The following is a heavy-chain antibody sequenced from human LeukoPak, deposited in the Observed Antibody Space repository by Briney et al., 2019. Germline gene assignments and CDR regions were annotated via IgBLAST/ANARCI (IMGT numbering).Heavy chain of an antibody. CDR1: GFTFSSYW. D-gene: IGHD3-10*01. CDR2: IKQDGSEK. CDR3: ARERQPGDY. V-gene: IGHV3-7*05. Sequence: PGGSLRLSCAASGFTFSSYWMSWVRHAPGKGLEWVANIKQDGSEKCYLDSVKARFTISRDNAKNSLYLQMNSLRVEDTAVYYCARERQPGDYWGQGTLVTVSS. J-gene: IGHJ4*02.